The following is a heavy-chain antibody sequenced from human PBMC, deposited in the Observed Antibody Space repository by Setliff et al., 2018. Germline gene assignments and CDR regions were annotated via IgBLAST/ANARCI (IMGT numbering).Heavy chain of an antibody. CDR2: ISAYNGKT. J-gene: IGHJ5*02. CDR3: VKPSTGWYWFET. V-gene: IGHV1-18*01. Sequence: ASVKVSCKASGYTLSNSILSWVRQAPGQGLEWMGWISAYNGKTYFAQKFQDRITLTTDTSTNTGYLELRGLRSDDTAVYFCVKPSTGWYWFETWGQGTLVTVSS. D-gene: IGHD6-19*01. CDR1: GYTLSNSI.